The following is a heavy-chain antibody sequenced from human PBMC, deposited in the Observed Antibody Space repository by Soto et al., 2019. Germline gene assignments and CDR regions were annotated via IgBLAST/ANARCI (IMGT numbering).Heavy chain of an antibody. CDR2: TVVGCGNT. Sequence: QMQLVQSGPEVKKPGTSVKVSCKASGFTFTSSAVQWVRQARGQSFEWIGWTVVGCGNTCYAQKLQERVTITRDMSTSTAYMELSSLRSEDTAVYYCEADPNSSSFYYYGMDVWGQGTTVTVSS. CDR3: EADPNSSSFYYYGMDV. CDR1: GFTFTSSA. J-gene: IGHJ6*02. D-gene: IGHD6-6*01. V-gene: IGHV1-58*01.